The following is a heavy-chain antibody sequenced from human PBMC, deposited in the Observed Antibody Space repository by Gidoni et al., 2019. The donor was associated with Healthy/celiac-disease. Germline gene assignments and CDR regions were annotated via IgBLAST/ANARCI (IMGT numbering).Heavy chain of an antibody. V-gene: IGHV3-48*01. J-gene: IGHJ6*03. CDR3: GGQVLVFKRGGYYMDV. CDR1: GFTFRSDS. CDR2: IISSSSTI. D-gene: IGHD1-1*01. Sequence: EVQPVASGGGLVQPGGSLRHSCAASGFTFRSDSRSWVRQAPGTGLGWVSYIISSSSTIYYAGSVKVRFTVARDNAKNSLYLQMDSLRAKDAAVYYCGGQVLVFKRGGYYMDVWGKGTTVTVSS.